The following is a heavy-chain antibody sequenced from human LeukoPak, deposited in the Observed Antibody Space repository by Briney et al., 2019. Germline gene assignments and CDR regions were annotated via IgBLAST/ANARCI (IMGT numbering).Heavy chain of an antibody. CDR3: ARDPDYGGNGRLGFEY. V-gene: IGHV3-74*01. CDR1: GFIFSRYW. J-gene: IGHJ4*02. Sequence: GRSLRLSCVASGFIFSRYWMHWVRQGPGKGLVWVSRINSDGSSTSYADSVKGRFTISRDNSNNTLYLQMNSLRADDTAVYYCARDPDYGGNGRLGFEYWGQGTLVTVSS. CDR2: INSDGSST. D-gene: IGHD4-23*01.